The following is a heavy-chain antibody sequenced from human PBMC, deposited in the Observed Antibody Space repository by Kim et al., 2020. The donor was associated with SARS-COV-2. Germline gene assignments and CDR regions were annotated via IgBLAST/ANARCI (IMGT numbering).Heavy chain of an antibody. Sequence: ASVKVSCKASGYTFTGYYMHWVRQAPGQGLEWMGWINPNSGGTNYAQKFQGRVTMTRDTSISTAYMELSRLRSDDTAVYYCARESTIFGVVIHYYYYGMDVWGQGTTVTVSS. V-gene: IGHV1-2*02. J-gene: IGHJ6*02. CDR2: INPNSGGT. CDR1: GYTFTGYY. CDR3: ARESTIFGVVIHYYYYGMDV. D-gene: IGHD3-3*01.